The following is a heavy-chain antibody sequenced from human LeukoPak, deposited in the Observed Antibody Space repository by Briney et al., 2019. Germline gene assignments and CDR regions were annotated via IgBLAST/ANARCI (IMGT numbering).Heavy chain of an antibody. Sequence: SETLSLTCTVSGGSISSSSYYWGWIRQPPGKGLEWIGSIYYSGSTYYNPSLKSRVTISVDTSKNQFSLKLSSVTAADTAVYYCARDQTSYYYGSGNSYYFDYWGQGTLVTVSS. CDR2: IYYSGST. J-gene: IGHJ4*02. CDR3: ARDQTSYYYGSGNSYYFDY. V-gene: IGHV4-39*07. D-gene: IGHD3-10*01. CDR1: GGSISSSSYY.